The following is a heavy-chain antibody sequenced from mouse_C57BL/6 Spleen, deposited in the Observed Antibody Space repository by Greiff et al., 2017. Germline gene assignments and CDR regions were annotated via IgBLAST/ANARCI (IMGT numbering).Heavy chain of an antibody. Sequence: EVKLMESGGDLVKPGGSLKLSCAASGFTFSSYGMSWVRQTPDKRLEWVATISSGGSYTYYPDSEKGRFTISRDNAKNTLYLQMSSLKSEDTAMYYCARRQSYDGYSYFDYWGQGTTLTVSS. CDR1: GFTFSSYG. V-gene: IGHV5-6*02. J-gene: IGHJ2*01. D-gene: IGHD2-3*01. CDR3: ARRQSYDGYSYFDY. CDR2: ISSGGSYT.